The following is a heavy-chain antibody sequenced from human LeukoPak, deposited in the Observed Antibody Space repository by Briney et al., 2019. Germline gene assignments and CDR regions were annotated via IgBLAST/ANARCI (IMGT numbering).Heavy chain of an antibody. D-gene: IGHD2-2*01. CDR3: VRIVGVPTADNY. Sequence: GGSLRLSCVASGFTFSTYWMHWVRQAPGKGVVWVSRINRDGSSTSYADSVKGRFTISRDNAKNTLYLQMNSLRAEDTAVYYCVRIVGVPTADNYWGQGTLVTVSS. J-gene: IGHJ4*02. V-gene: IGHV3-74*01. CDR1: GFTFSTYW. CDR2: INRDGSST.